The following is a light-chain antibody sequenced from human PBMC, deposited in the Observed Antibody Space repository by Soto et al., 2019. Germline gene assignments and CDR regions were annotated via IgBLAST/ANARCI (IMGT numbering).Light chain of an antibody. Sequence: QSALTQPPSASGSPGQSVTISCTGTSSDVGGYNYVSWYQQHPGKAPKLMIYDVSKRPSGVPDRFSGSKSGNTASLTVSGLQADDEADYYCNSYAGSSSFVFGTGTKVTVL. CDR2: DVS. J-gene: IGLJ1*01. V-gene: IGLV2-8*01. CDR1: SSDVGGYNY. CDR3: NSYAGSSSFV.